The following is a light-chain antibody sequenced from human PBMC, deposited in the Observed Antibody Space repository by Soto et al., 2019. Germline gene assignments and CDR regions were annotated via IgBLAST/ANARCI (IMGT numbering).Light chain of an antibody. CDR1: SSNIGAGYD. V-gene: IGLV1-40*01. Sequence: QSVLTQPPSVSGAPGQRVTISCNGGSSNIGAGYDVHWYQQLPGTAPKLLIYGNSNRPSGVPDRFSGSKSGTSASLAITGLQDEDEADYYCQSYDSSLSGYVFGTGTQLTVL. CDR2: GNS. J-gene: IGLJ1*01. CDR3: QSYDSSLSGYV.